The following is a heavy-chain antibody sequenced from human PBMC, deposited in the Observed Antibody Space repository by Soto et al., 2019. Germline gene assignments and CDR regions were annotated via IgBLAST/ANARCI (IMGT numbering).Heavy chain of an antibody. J-gene: IGHJ3*02. CDR1: GFTFSKYV. Sequence: PGGSLRLSCAASGFTFSKYVMHWVRQAPGKGLEWVAFIVYDGSNELYADSVKGRFTISRDNSKNTLYLQMNSLTAEDTAVYYCAKESDGFDIWGQGTMVTVSS. CDR2: IVYDGSNE. V-gene: IGHV3-30*02. CDR3: AKESDGFDI.